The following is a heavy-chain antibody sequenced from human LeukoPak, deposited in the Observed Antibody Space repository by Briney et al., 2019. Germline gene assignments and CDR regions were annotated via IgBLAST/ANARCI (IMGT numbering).Heavy chain of an antibody. V-gene: IGHV1-24*01. J-gene: IGHJ4*02. CDR1: GYTLTELS. D-gene: IGHD6-19*01. CDR2: FDPEDGET. CDR3: ATVRAVAGPGVYYFDY. Sequence: GASVKVSCKVSGYTLTELSMHWVRQAPGKGLEWMGGFDPEDGETIYAQKSQGRVTMTEDTSTDTAYMELSSLRSEDTAVYYCATVRAVAGPGVYYFDYWGQGTLVTVSS.